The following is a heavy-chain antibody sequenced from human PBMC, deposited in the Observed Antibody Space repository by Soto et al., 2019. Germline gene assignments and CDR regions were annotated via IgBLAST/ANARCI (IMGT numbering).Heavy chain of an antibody. CDR1: GFSFGSYA. V-gene: IGHV3-23*01. D-gene: IGHD3-3*01. CDR3: ARWSYLDY. J-gene: IGHJ4*02. CDR2: ISGSDGKT. Sequence: GGSLRLSCAASGFSFGSYALSWVRQAPGKGLEWVSTISGSDGKTFYADSVKGRFSISRDTSQSTLYLQMNSLRADDTAMYYCARWSYLDYWGQGTRVTVSA.